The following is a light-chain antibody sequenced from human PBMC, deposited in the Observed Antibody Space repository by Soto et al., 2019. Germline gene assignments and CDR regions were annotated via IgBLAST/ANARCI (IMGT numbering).Light chain of an antibody. J-gene: IGLJ1*01. Sequence: QSSLTQPPSVSGSPGQSVTISCTGTSTDFVGYNRVSWYQQPPGTAPKLMIYEVSKRLSGVPDRFSGSKSGNTASLTISGLQAADEADYYCSLYTSENAYVFGTGTKVTV. CDR1: STDFVGYNR. V-gene: IGLV2-18*01. CDR3: SLYTSENAYV. CDR2: EVS.